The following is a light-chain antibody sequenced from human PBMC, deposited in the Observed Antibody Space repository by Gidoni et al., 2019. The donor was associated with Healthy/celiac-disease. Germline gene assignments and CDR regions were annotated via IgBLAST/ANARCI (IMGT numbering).Light chain of an antibody. J-gene: IGKJ1*01. CDR3: QQSYSTPWT. Sequence: IQMTQFPSSLSASVGDRVTITCRASQSISSYLNWYQQKPGEAPKLLIYAASSLQSGVPSRVSGSGSGTDFTLTIRSLQAEDVETYYCQQSYSTPWTFGQGTKVEIK. CDR1: QSISSY. V-gene: IGKV1-39*01. CDR2: AAS.